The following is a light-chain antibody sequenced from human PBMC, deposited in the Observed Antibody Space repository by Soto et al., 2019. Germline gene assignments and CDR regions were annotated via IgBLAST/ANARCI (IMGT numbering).Light chain of an antibody. J-gene: IGLJ1*01. CDR3: CSYAGSYTYI. CDR2: DVS. Sequence: QSALTQPRSVSGSPGQSVTMSCTGTSSDVGAYNYVSWYQQHPGKAPKLMLYDVSKRPSGAPDRFSGSKSGNTASLTISGLQADDEADYYCCSYAGSYTYIFGTGTKLTVL. CDR1: SSDVGAYNY. V-gene: IGLV2-11*01.